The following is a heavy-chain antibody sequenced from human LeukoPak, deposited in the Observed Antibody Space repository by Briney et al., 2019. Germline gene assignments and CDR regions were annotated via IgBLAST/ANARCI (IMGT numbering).Heavy chain of an antibody. Sequence: PGRSLRLSCAASRFTFSNYGMHWVRQAPGKGLEWAAAISYDGSKKDYADSVKGRFTISRDNSKNTLYLQMNSLRAEDTAVYYCAKSSAVGELLDPLDYWGQGTLVTVSS. D-gene: IGHD3-10*01. CDR3: AKSSAVGELLDPLDY. CDR2: ISYDGSKK. CDR1: RFTFSNYG. V-gene: IGHV3-30*18. J-gene: IGHJ4*02.